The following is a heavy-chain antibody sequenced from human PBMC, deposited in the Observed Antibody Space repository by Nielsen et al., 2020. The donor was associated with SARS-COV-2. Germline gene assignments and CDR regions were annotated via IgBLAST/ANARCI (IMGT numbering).Heavy chain of an antibody. CDR1: GFTFSSYS. J-gene: IGHJ6*02. V-gene: IGHV3-48*02. CDR2: ISSSSSTI. CDR3: ARDDTVTMYYYSYYGMDV. D-gene: IGHD4-17*01. Sequence: GESLKISCAASGFTFSSYSMNWVRQAPGKGLEWVSYISSSSSTIYYADSVKGRFTISRDNAKNSLYLQMNGLRDEDTAVYYCARDDTVTMYYYSYYGMDVWGQGTTVTVSS.